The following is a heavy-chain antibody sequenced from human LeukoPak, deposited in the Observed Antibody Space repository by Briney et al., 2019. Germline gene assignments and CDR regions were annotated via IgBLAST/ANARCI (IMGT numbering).Heavy chain of an antibody. CDR2: ISSSSAYI. Sequence: GGSLRLSCAGAGFTFSTHTINGVRQAPGKGLEWVSSISSSSAYIYYADSVKGRFTISRDNSKNTLYLQMNSLRAEDTAVYYCAGRGTKFDYWGQGTLVTVSS. J-gene: IGHJ4*02. CDR1: GFTFSTHT. D-gene: IGHD3-16*01. CDR3: AGRGTKFDY. V-gene: IGHV3-21*01.